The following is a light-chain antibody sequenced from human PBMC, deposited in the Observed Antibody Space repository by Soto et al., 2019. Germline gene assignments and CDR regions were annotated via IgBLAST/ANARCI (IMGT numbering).Light chain of an antibody. Sequence: EIVMTQSPATLSLSPGQRATLSCRASQSVSSKLAWYQQRPGQAPRLLIYSASTRATGIPARFSGSGSGTDFTLSIIRLEPEDFAVYYCQQYDISPWTFGQGTKVDNK. CDR3: QQYDISPWT. V-gene: IGKV3-15*01. J-gene: IGKJ1*01. CDR2: SAS. CDR1: QSVSSK.